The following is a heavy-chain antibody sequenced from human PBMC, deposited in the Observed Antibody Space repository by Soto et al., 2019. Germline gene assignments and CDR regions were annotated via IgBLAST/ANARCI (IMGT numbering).Heavy chain of an antibody. V-gene: IGHV4-59*01. CDR3: ARYPPGGSYSSSGRYNWFDP. CDR2: IYYSGST. D-gene: IGHD1-26*01. Sequence: PSETLSLTCTVSGGSISSYYWSWIRQPPGKGLEWIGYIYYSGSTNYNPSLKSRVTISVDTSKNQFSLKLSSVTAADTAVYYCARYPPGGSYSSSGRYNWFDPWGQGTLVTVSS. J-gene: IGHJ5*02. CDR1: GGSISSYY.